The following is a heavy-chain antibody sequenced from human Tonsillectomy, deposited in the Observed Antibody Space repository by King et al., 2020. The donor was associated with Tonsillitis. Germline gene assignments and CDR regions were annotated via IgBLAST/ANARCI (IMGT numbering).Heavy chain of an antibody. D-gene: IGHD4-17*01. J-gene: IGHJ4*02. CDR2: ISYDGSNK. CDR3: AKIPYGDSQFDY. V-gene: IGHV3-30*18. Sequence: VQLVESGGGVVQPGRSLRLSCAASGFTFSSYGMHWVRQAPGKGLEWVAVISYDGSNKYYADSVKGRFTISSDNSKNTLYLQMNSLRAEDTAVYYCAKIPYGDSQFDYWGQGTLVTVSS. CDR1: GFTFSSYG.